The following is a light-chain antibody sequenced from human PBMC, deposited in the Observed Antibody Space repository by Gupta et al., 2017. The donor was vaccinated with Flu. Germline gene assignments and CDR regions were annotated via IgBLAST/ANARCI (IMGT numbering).Light chain of an antibody. CDR1: SSDVGSYNL. CDR3: CSYAGSSTVV. J-gene: IGLJ2*01. CDR2: DVS. V-gene: IGLV2-23*02. Sequence: HSALTTPASVSGSPGQSITISCTGTSSDVGSYNLVSWYQQHPGKAPKLMIYDVSKRPSGVSNRFSGSKSGNTASLTISGLQAEDEADYYCCSYAGSSTVVFGGGTKLTVL.